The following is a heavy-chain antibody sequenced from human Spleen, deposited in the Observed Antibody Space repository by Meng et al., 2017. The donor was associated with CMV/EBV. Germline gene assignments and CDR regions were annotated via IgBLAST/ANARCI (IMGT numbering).Heavy chain of an antibody. D-gene: IGHD3-10*01. Sequence: GESLKISCAASGFTFSSYWIHWVRQAPGKGLVWVSRINSDGSSTSYADSVKGRFTISRDNAKNTLYLQMNSLRAEDTAVYYCARGTVAYGSGIFPLYGMDVWGQGTTVTVSS. J-gene: IGHJ6*02. V-gene: IGHV3-74*01. CDR1: GFTFSSYW. CDR2: INSDGSST. CDR3: ARGTVAYGSGIFPLYGMDV.